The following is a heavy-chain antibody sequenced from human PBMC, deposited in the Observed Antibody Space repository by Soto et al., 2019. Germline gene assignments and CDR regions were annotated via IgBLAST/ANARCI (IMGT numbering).Heavy chain of an antibody. CDR1: GINYNTYA. CDR3: ARAISGYVT. CDR2: INTGNGDT. V-gene: IGHV1-3*04. Sequence: QVQLVQSGAAMKKPGASVKVSCKTSGINYNTYAIHWVRQAPGQGLEWMGWINTGNGDTRYSQNFQGRVTLTRDTSASTVYMDLDSLKSEDTGLYFCARAISGYVTWGQGTLVTVSS. D-gene: IGHD5-12*01. J-gene: IGHJ4*02.